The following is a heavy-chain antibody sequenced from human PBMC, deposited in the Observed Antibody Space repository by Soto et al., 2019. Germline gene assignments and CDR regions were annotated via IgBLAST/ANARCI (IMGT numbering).Heavy chain of an antibody. V-gene: IGHV3-23*01. D-gene: IGHD6-19*01. CDR2: ISGSGGST. J-gene: IGHJ4*02. CDR1: GFTFSSYA. Sequence: PGGSLRLSCAASGFTFSSYAMSWVRQAPGKGLEWVSAISGSGGSTYYADSVKGRFTISRDNSKNTLYLQMNSLRAEDTAVFYCAKTPGRIAVAGTGWSGDYWGQGTLVTVSS. CDR3: AKTPGRIAVAGTGWSGDY.